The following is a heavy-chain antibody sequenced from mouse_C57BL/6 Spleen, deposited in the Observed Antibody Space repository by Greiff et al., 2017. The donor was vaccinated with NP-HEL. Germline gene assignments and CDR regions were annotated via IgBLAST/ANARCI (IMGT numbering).Heavy chain of an antibody. V-gene: IGHV1-42*01. CDR1: GYSFTGYY. CDR2: INPSTGGT. J-gene: IGHJ4*01. Sequence: EVQLQQSGPELVKPGASVKISCKASGYSFTGYYMNWVKQSPEKSLEWIGEINPSTGGTTYNQKFKAKATLTVDKSSSTAYMQLKSLTSEDSAVYYCARGFHYAMDYWGQGTSVTVSS. CDR3: ARGFHYAMDY.